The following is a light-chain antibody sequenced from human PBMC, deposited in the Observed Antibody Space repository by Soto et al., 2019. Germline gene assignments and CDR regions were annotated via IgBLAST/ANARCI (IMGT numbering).Light chain of an antibody. CDR2: GSS. V-gene: IGKV3-20*01. CDR3: QQYCSSRT. J-gene: IGKJ5*01. CDR1: QSVSSNY. Sequence: EIVLTQSPATLSLSPGERATLSCRASQSVSSNYLAWYQQKPGHAPRLLIYGSSSRATGIPYRFSGSGSETDFTLTISKLEPEDFSVYYCQQYCSSRTFGQGTRLEIK.